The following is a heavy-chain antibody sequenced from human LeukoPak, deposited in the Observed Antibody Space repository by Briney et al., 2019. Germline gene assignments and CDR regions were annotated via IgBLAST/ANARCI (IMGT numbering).Heavy chain of an antibody. CDR1: GGSISSYY. Sequence: SETLSLTCTVSGGSISSYYWSWIRQPPGKGLEWIGYIYYSGSTNYNPSLKSRVTISVDTSKNQFSLKLSSVTAADTAVYYCARYSGSNQRYFDYWGQGTLVTVSS. J-gene: IGHJ4*02. CDR3: ARYSGSNQRYFDY. CDR2: IYYSGST. D-gene: IGHD1-26*01. V-gene: IGHV4-59*12.